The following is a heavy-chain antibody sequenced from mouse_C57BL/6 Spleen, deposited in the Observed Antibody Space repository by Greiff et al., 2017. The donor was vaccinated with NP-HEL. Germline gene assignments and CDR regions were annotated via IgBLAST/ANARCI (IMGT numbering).Heavy chain of an antibody. CDR2: IDPNSGGT. J-gene: IGHJ1*03. CDR3: ARDYYGSSYYWYFDV. CDR1: GYTFTSYW. D-gene: IGHD1-1*01. Sequence: VQLQQPGAELVKPGASVKLSCKASGYTFTSYWMHWVKQRPGRGLGWIGRIDPNSGGTKYNEKFKSKATLTVDKPSSTAYMQLSSLTSEDSAVYYCARDYYGSSYYWYFDVWGTGTTVTVSS. V-gene: IGHV1-72*01.